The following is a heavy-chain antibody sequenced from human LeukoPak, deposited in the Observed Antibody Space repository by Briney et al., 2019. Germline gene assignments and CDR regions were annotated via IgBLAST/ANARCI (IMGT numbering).Heavy chain of an antibody. Sequence: PGGSLRLSCAASGFTFSSYWMHWVRQAPGKGLVWVSRINSDGSSTSYADSVKGRFTISRDNAKSTLYLQMNSLRVEDTAVYYCARGGSYSSNAFDIWGQGTMVAVSS. CDR3: ARGGSYSSNAFDI. J-gene: IGHJ3*02. V-gene: IGHV3-74*01. D-gene: IGHD1-26*01. CDR2: INSDGSST. CDR1: GFTFSSYW.